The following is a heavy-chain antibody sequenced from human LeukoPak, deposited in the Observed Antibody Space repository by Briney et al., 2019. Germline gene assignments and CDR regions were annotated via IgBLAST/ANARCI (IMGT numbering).Heavy chain of an antibody. J-gene: IGHJ4*02. CDR3: ARLPGGY. V-gene: IGHV4-39*01. Sequence: SETLSLICTVSGSSLSSTSSFWGWIRQPPGKGLEWIGYIHYGGNTNYNPSLKSRVTISFDTSKNQFSLNLISATAADTAVYYCARLPGGYWGQGTLVIVSS. D-gene: IGHD1-26*01. CDR1: GSSLSSTSSF. CDR2: IHYGGNT.